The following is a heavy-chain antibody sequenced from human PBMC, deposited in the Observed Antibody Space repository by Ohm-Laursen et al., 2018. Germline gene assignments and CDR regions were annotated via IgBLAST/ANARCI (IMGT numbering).Heavy chain of an antibody. CDR3: AGTTYYDILTGYLRSYWYFDL. V-gene: IGHV3-53*01. CDR1: GFTVSGNY. Sequence: SLRLSCTASGFTVSGNYMSWVRQAPGKGLEWVSVIYSGGSTSYADSMKGRFTISRDTSKNTLYLQMNSLRAEDTAVYYCAGTTYYDILTGYLRSYWYFDLWGRGTLVTVSS. J-gene: IGHJ2*01. CDR2: IYSGGST. D-gene: IGHD3-9*01.